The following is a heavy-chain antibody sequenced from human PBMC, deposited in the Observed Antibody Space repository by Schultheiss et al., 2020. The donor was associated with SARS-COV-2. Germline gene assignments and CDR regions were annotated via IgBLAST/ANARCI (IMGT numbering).Heavy chain of an antibody. V-gene: IGHV3-33*08. CDR3: ARDNGIVGADDAFDI. D-gene: IGHD1-26*01. CDR2: IWYDGSNK. CDR1: GFTFSSYW. Sequence: GGSLRLSCAASGFTFSSYWMSWVRQAPGKGLEWVAVIWYDGSNKYYADSVKGRFTISRDNSKNTLYLQMNSLRAEDTAVYYCARDNGIVGADDAFDIWGQGTMVTVSS. J-gene: IGHJ3*02.